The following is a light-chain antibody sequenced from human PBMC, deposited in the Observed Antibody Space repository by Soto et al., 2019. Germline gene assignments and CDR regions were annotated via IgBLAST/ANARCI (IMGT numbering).Light chain of an antibody. Sequence: EIVMTQSPATLSVSPGERATLSCRASQSVSTNLAWYQQKPGQAPRLLIYGASTRATGIPARFSGSESGTEFTLTINSLQSEDFAVYYCKKYNNWPPYTFGQGTKLEIK. V-gene: IGKV3-15*01. CDR3: KKYNNWPPYT. CDR1: QSVSTN. J-gene: IGKJ2*01. CDR2: GAS.